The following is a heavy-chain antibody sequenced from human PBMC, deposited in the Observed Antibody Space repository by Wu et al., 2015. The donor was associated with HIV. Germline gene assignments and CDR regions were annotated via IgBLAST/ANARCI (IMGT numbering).Heavy chain of an antibody. D-gene: IGHD2-2*01. CDR3: ARGSRYCIGTSCTRNQYMDV. J-gene: IGHJ6*03. V-gene: IGHV1-46*01. Sequence: QVQLVQSGAEVKKPGASVKVSCKASGYTFTSYYMHWVRQAPGQGLEWMGIINPSGGSTSYAQKFQGRVTFTRNTSISTAYMELNGLTSDDTAVYYCARGSRYCIGTSCTRNQYMDVWGKGTTVTVSS. CDR1: GYTFTSYY. CDR2: INPSGGST.